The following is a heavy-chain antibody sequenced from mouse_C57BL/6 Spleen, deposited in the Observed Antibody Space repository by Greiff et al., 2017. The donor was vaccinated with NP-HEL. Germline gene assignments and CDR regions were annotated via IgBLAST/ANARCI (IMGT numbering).Heavy chain of an antibody. CDR2: IHPNSGST. Sequence: QVQLKQPGAELVKPGASVKLSCKASGYTFTSYWMHWVKQRPGQGLEWIGMIHPNSGSTNYNEKFKSKATLTVDKSSSTAYMQLSSPTSEDSAVYYCARPSNWDALYAMDYWGQGTSVTVSS. J-gene: IGHJ4*01. V-gene: IGHV1-64*01. D-gene: IGHD4-1*01. CDR3: ARPSNWDALYAMDY. CDR1: GYTFTSYW.